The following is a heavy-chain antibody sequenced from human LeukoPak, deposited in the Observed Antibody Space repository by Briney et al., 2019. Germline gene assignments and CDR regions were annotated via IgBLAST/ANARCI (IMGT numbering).Heavy chain of an antibody. Sequence: GGPLRLSCEASGFTFRRFGMHWVRQAPGKGLEWVAVISDAGTVTYYADSVKGRFTISRDNPKNALYLQMNSLRGEDAAVYYCARSLVAGIPRGGYGYWGQGILITVSS. CDR2: ISDAGTVT. CDR3: ARSLVAGIPRGGYGY. D-gene: IGHD2-15*01. J-gene: IGHJ4*02. V-gene: IGHV3-30*03. CDR1: GFTFRRFG.